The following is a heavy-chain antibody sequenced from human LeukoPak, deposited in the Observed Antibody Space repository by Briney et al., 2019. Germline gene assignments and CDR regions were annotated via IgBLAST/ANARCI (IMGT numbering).Heavy chain of an antibody. Sequence: ASVKVSCKASGYTFTSYAMNWVRQAPGQGLEWMGLINTNTGNPTYAQGFTGRFVFSLDTSVSTAYLQISSLKAEDTAVYYCARSGYNWNDGRVFDYWGQGTLVTVSS. CDR3: ARSGYNWNDGRVFDY. CDR1: GYTFTSYA. D-gene: IGHD1-20*01. J-gene: IGHJ4*02. V-gene: IGHV7-4-1*02. CDR2: INTNTGNP.